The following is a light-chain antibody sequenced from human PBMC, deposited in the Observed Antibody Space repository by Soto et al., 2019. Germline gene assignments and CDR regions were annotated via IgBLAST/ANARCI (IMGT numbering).Light chain of an antibody. J-gene: IGKJ4*01. CDR1: QDINNY. CDR2: DAS. V-gene: IGKV1-33*01. CDR3: QQYDNLPLT. Sequence: DIQMTQSPSSLSAPVGDRVTITCQASQDINNYLNWYQQKPGKAPNLLIHDASNLETGVPSRFRGSGSGTDFTFTISSLQPEDIATYYCQQYDNLPLTFGGGTKVDIK.